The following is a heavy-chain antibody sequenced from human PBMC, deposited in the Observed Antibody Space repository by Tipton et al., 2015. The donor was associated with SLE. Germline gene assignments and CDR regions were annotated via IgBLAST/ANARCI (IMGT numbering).Heavy chain of an antibody. CDR2: IYYSGST. CDR3: ARDLVTMVQGVSGY. V-gene: IGHV4-59*11. J-gene: IGHJ4*02. D-gene: IGHD3-10*01. CDR1: GGSISSHY. Sequence: TLSLTCTVSGGSISSHYWSWIRQPPGKGLEWIGYIYYSGSTNYNPSLKSRVTISVDTSKNQFSLKLSSVTAADTAVYYCARDLVTMVQGVSGYWGQGTLVTVSS.